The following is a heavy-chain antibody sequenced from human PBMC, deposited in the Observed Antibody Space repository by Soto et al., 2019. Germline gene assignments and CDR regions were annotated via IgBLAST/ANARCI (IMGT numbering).Heavy chain of an antibody. Sequence: GGSLRLSCLASGFIFRSYAMHWVRQAPGKGLEWVAVITYDGINGYYADSVRGRFAISRNNSKNTLYLQMNSLRPEDTAVYYCARAFSGSYPNFDYWGQGTLVTVSS. J-gene: IGHJ4*02. CDR3: ARAFSGSYPNFDY. CDR2: ITYDGING. CDR1: GFIFRSYA. V-gene: IGHV3-30*09. D-gene: IGHD1-26*01.